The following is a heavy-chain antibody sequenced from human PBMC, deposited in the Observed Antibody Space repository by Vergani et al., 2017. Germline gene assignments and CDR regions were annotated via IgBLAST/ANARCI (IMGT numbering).Heavy chain of an antibody. CDR2: INHSGST. CDR1: GGSFSGYY. J-gene: IGHJ3*02. CDR3: ARFPLIRVVPPRSGAFDI. D-gene: IGHD2-15*01. Sequence: QVQLQQWGAGLLKPSETLSLTCAVYGGSFSGYYWSWIRQPPGKGLEGIGEINHSGSTNYNPSLKSRVTISVDTSKNQFTLKLSSVTAADTAVYYCARFPLIRVVPPRSGAFDIWGQGTMVTVSS. V-gene: IGHV4-34*01.